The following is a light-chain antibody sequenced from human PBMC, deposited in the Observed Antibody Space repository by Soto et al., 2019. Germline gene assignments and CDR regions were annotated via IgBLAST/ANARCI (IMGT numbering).Light chain of an antibody. V-gene: IGKV3D-15*01. J-gene: IGKJ4*01. CDR1: QTVNSN. CDR2: GAS. Sequence: MKHSPDAICVSAGDRASLSCRSSQTVNSNLAWYQKKPGQAPRLLIYGASTRAPGIPARFSGSGSGTEFTLTISSLQSEDFAVYYCQQYNNWPPLTFGGGTKVDIK. CDR3: QQYNNWPPLT.